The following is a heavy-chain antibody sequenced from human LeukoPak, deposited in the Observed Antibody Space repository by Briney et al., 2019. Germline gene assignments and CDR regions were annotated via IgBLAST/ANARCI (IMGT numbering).Heavy chain of an antibody. V-gene: IGHV4-34*01. D-gene: IGHD3-9*01. CDR2: INHSGST. CDR3: ARLCVVLRYFDWLPLSDSFDI. CDR1: GGSFSGYY. Sequence: SETLSLTCAVYGGSFSGYYWSWNRQPPGKGLEWIGEINHSGSTNYNPSLKSRVTISVDTSKNQFSLKLSSVTAADTAVYYCARLCVVLRYFDWLPLSDSFDIWGQGTMVTVSS. J-gene: IGHJ3*02.